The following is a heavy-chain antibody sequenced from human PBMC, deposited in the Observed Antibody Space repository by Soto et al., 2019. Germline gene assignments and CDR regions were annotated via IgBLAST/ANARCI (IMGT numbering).Heavy chain of an antibody. D-gene: IGHD6-13*01. J-gene: IGHJ5*02. CDR3: ARGGDSSSWYWFDP. V-gene: IGHV1-46*03. CDR2: INPSGGST. CDR1: GDGFASCY. Sequence: GASVKVCWEACGDGFASCYRRWVRQAPGQGLEWMGIINPSGGSTSYAQKFQGRVTMTRDTSTSTVYMELSSLRSEDTAVYYCARGGDSSSWYWFDPWGQGTLVTVSS.